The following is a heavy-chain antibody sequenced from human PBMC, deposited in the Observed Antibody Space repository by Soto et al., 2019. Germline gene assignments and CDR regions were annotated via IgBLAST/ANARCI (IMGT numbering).Heavy chain of an antibody. CDR1: GFTVSSNY. D-gene: IGHD6-6*01. Sequence: GGSLRLSCAASGFTVSSNYMSWVRQAPGKGLEWVSVIYSGGSTYYADSVKGRFTISRDNSKNTLYLQMNSLRAEDTAVYYCAREAAARRFDYWGQGTLVTVSS. CDR2: IYSGGST. J-gene: IGHJ4*02. V-gene: IGHV3-53*01. CDR3: AREAAARRFDY.